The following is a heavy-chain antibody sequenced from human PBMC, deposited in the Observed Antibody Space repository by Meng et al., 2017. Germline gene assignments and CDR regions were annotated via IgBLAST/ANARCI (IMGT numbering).Heavy chain of an antibody. CDR1: GGTFSSYA. CDR3: ARVLRDGYNLGY. D-gene: IGHD5-24*01. Sequence: QVQLGESGDEVKKPGSSVKVSCKDSGGTFSSYAISWVRQDPGQGLEWMGGIIPIFGTANYAQKFQGRVTITADESTSTAYMELSSLRSEDTAVYYCARVLRDGYNLGYWGQGTLVTVSS. J-gene: IGHJ4*02. CDR2: IIPIFGTA. V-gene: IGHV1-69*01.